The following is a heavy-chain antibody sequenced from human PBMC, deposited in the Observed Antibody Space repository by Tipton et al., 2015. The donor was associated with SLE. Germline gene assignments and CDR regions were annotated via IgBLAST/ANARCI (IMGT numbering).Heavy chain of an antibody. CDR3: ARGPYSYMDV. V-gene: IGHV4-39*07. CDR2: IYYSGST. CDR1: GGSISSSPYY. Sequence: TLSLTCTVSGGSISSSPYYWGWIRQSPGKGLEWVGSIYYSGSTYYNPSLKSRVTISVDTSRNQCSLNLTSVTAADTAVYYCARGPYSYMDVWGKGTTVTVSS. J-gene: IGHJ6*03.